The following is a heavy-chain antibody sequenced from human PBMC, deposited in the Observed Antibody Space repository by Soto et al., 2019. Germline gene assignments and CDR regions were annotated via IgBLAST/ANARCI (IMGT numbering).Heavy chain of an antibody. V-gene: IGHV4-34*01. CDR3: ARGRLTQADYGMDV. D-gene: IGHD6-25*01. J-gene: IGHJ6*04. CDR1: GGSFKDFY. Sequence: QVLLQPWGSGLLKPSESLSLTSAVPGGSFKDFYWTWVRQPPGEGLEWIGEISHSGTTNSNPSLESRVTISVDTSKNQFSLKLTSVTAADTAVYCYARGRLTQADYGMDVWGTGTKVTVSS. CDR2: ISHSGTT.